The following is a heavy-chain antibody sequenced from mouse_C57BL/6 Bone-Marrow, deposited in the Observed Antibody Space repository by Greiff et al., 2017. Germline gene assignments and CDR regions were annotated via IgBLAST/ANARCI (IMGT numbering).Heavy chain of an antibody. J-gene: IGHJ2*01. D-gene: IGHD2-4*01. CDR3: ARDDYDVGYFDY. CDR1: GYTFTSYW. V-gene: IGHV1-55*01. Sequence: QVQLQQPGAELVKPGASVKMSCKASGYTFTSYWITWVKQRPGQGLAWIGDIYPGSGSTNYNEKFKSKATLTVDTSSSTAYMQLSSLTSEDSAVYYCARDDYDVGYFDYWGQGTTLTVSS. CDR2: IYPGSGST.